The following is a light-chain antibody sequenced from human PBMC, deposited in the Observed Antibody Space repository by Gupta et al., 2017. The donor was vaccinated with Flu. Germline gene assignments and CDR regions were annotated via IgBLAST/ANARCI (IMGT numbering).Light chain of an antibody. CDR2: DVS. J-gene: IGLJ3*02. Sequence: QSALTQPRSVSGSPGKSVTIISTGTSSDVGGYSSVSWYQQYPDKAPKLMVFDVSERPSGVPDRFSGSKSGNTASLTISGLQAEDEADYYCCSRAGRNTWVFGGGTRLTVL. CDR1: SSDVGGYSS. V-gene: IGLV2-11*01. CDR3: CSRAGRNTWV.